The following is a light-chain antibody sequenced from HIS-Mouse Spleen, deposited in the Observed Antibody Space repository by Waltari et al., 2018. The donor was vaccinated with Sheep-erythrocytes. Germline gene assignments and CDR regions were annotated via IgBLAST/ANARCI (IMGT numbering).Light chain of an antibody. J-gene: IGLJ3*02. CDR1: SRDVGGSTY. CDR3: SSYAGSNNWV. V-gene: IGLV2-8*01. CDR2: EVS. Sequence: QSALTQPPSASGSPGQSVTISCTGTSRDVGGSTYVPWYQQHPGKAPKLMIYEVSKRPSGVPDRFSGSKSGNTASLTVSGLQAEDEADYYCSSYAGSNNWVFGGGTKLTVL.